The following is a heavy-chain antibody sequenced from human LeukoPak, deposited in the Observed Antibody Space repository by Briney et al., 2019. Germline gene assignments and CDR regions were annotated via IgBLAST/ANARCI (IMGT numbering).Heavy chain of an antibody. V-gene: IGHV5-51*01. CDR3: ARPFGYGVKAGVDY. D-gene: IGHD4-23*01. J-gene: IGHJ4*02. CDR1: GYSFTTYW. CDR2: IYPANSDT. Sequence: GESLKISCKGSGYSFTTYWIGWVRQMPGKGLEWMGIIYPANSDTRYSPSFQGQVTISADKSITTAYLQWNSLKASDTAMYFCARPFGYGVKAGVDYWGQGTLVTVSS.